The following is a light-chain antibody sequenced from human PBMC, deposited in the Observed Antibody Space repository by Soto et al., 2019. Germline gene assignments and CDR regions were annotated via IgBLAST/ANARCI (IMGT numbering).Light chain of an antibody. Sequence: EIVMTQSPATLSVSPGERATLSCRASQSVSNNLARYQQKPGQAPRLLIYGASTRANGIPARFSGSGSGTEFTLTISSLQSEDFAVYYCQQYNNWPPYTFGQGTKLEIK. CDR2: GAS. CDR1: QSVSNN. CDR3: QQYNNWPPYT. V-gene: IGKV3-15*01. J-gene: IGKJ2*01.